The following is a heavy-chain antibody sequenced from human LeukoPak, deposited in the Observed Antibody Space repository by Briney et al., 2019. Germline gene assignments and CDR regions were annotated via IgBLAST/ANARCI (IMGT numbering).Heavy chain of an antibody. V-gene: IGHV4-59*01. D-gene: IGHD3-22*01. CDR2: IYYSGST. CDR1: GGSISSYY. J-gene: IGHJ4*02. CDR3: ARDGKTYDSSGYDY. Sequence: SETLSLTCTVSGGSISSYYWSWIRQPPGKRLEWLGYIYYSGSTNYNPSLKSRVTISVDTSKNQFSLKLSSVTAADTAVYYCARDGKTYDSSGYDYWGQGTLVTVSS.